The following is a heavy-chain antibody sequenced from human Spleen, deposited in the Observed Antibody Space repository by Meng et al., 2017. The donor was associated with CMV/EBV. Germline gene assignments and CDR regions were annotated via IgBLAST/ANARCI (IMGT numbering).Heavy chain of an antibody. V-gene: IGHV4-4*07. D-gene: IGHD3-10*01. CDR2: IYTSGST. Sequence: VHLQQGGPGLVNPSGTLSLPCTVSGGSISSYYWSWIRQPAGKGLEWIGRIYTSGSTNYNPSLKSRVTILVDTSKNQFSLKLSSVTAADTAVYYCCSRRFGEWGYWGQGTLVTVSS. J-gene: IGHJ4*02. CDR1: GGSISSYY. CDR3: CSRRFGEWGY.